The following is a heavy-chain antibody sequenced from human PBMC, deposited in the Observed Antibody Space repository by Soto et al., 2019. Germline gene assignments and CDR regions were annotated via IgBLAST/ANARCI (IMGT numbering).Heavy chain of an antibody. D-gene: IGHD4-17*01. CDR3: ARQDHGDYEFFFDY. CDR1: GASIISTTKY. V-gene: IGHV4-39*01. J-gene: IGHJ4*02. Sequence: LSLTCTVSGASIISTTKYWGWIRQPPGRGLEWIGTISSIGSTYYNPSLEGRVTISVDTSKNQFSLKVTSVTAADTGLYYCARQDHGDYEFFFDYWGQGTLVTVSS. CDR2: ISSIGST.